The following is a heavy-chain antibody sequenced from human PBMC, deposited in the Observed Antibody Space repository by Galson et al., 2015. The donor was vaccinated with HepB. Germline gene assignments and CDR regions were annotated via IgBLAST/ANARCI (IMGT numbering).Heavy chain of an antibody. Sequence: SVKVSCKVSGYTLTELSMHWVRQAPGKGLEWMGGFDPEDGETIYAQKFQGRVTMTEDTSTDTAYMELSSLRSEDTAVYYCATEVLYSGYDTFDYWGQGTLVTVSS. CDR3: ATEVLYSGYDTFDY. V-gene: IGHV1-24*01. J-gene: IGHJ4*02. D-gene: IGHD5-12*01. CDR1: GYTLTELS. CDR2: FDPEDGET.